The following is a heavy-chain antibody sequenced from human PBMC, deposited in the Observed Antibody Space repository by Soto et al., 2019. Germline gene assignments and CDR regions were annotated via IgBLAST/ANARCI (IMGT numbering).Heavy chain of an antibody. CDR1: GGSISSSSYY. J-gene: IGHJ4*02. D-gene: IGHD6-19*01. CDR2: IYYSGSA. V-gene: IGHV4-39*01. CDR3: ARFYSSGSFDY. Sequence: SETLSLTCTVSGGSISSSSYYWGWIRQPPGKGLEWIGSIYYSGSAYYNPSLKSRVTISVDTSKNQFSLKLSSVTAADTAVYYCARFYSSGSFDYWGQGTLVTVSS.